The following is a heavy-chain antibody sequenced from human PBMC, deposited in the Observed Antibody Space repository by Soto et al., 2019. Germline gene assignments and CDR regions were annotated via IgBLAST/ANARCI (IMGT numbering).Heavy chain of an antibody. J-gene: IGHJ3*02. CDR3: VKDRMAYNSVWDPFDI. Sequence: PGGSLRLSCAASAFTFNNYAMSWVRQAPGKGLEWVSGIGGSGRTTYYADSVKGRFTISRDNSNNTLFLQMNSLRAEDTAVYYCVKDRMAYNSVWDPFDIWGQGTMVTVSS. CDR1: AFTFNNYA. CDR2: IGGSGRTT. D-gene: IGHD1-20*01. V-gene: IGHV3-23*01.